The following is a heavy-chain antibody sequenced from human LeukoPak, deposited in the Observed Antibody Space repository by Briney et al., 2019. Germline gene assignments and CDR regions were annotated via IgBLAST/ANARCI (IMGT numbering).Heavy chain of an antibody. Sequence: PSETLSLTCAVCGGSFSGYYWSWLRQPPGKGLEGIGEINHSGSTNYNPSLKSRVTISVDTSKHQFSLTMSSVTAADTAVYYCARVRDWWYQPPGGWFDPWGQGTLVTVSS. CDR3: ARVRDWWYQPPGGWFDP. V-gene: IGHV4-34*01. D-gene: IGHD2-15*01. CDR2: INHSGST. J-gene: IGHJ5*02. CDR1: GGSFSGYY.